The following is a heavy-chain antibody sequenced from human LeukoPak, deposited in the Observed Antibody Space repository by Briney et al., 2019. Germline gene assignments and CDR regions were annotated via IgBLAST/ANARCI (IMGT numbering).Heavy chain of an antibody. Sequence: GGSLRLSCAASGFTFSGSAMHWVRQASGKGLEWVGRIRSKANSYATAYAASVKGRFTISRDDSKNTAYLQMNSLKTEDTAVYYCTSDSGGSCSSVQSCYDYYMDVWGKGTPVTVSS. J-gene: IGHJ6*03. CDR1: GFTFSGSA. V-gene: IGHV3-73*01. CDR2: IRSKANSYAT. D-gene: IGHD2-15*01. CDR3: TSDSGGSCSSVQSCYDYYMDV.